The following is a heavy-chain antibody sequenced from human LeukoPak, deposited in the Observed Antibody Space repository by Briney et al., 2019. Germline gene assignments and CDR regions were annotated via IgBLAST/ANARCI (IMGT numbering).Heavy chain of an antibody. CDR3: ARVGKRWLQYDAFDI. CDR1: GYTFTGYY. V-gene: IGHV1-2*02. CDR2: INPNSGGT. Sequence: GASVKVSCKAFGYTFTGYYMHWVRQAPGQGLEWMGWINPNSGGTNYAQRFQGRVTMTRDASISTVYMELSSLRSEDTAVYYCARVGKRWLQYDAFDIWGQGTMVTVSS. J-gene: IGHJ3*02. D-gene: IGHD5-24*01.